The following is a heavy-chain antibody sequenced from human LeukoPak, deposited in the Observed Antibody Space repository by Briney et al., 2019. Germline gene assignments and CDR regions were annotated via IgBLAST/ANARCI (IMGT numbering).Heavy chain of an antibody. CDR1: GYTFTSYA. CDR3: ARDPFNPDCSSTSCPDALDI. CDR2: INAGNGNT. V-gene: IGHV1-3*01. D-gene: IGHD2-2*01. Sequence: GASVKVSCKASGYTFTSYAMHWVRQAPGQRLEWMGWINAGNGNTKYSQKFQGRVTITRDTSASTAYMELSSLRSEDTAVYYCARDPFNPDCSSTSCPDALDIWGQGTMVTVSS. J-gene: IGHJ3*02.